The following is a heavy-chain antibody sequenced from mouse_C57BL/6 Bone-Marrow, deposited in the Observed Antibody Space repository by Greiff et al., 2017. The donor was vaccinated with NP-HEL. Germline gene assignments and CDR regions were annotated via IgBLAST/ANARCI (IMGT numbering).Heavy chain of an antibody. Sequence: EVQLQQSGGGLVKPGGSLKLSCAASGFTFSDYGMHWVRQAPEKGLEWVAYISSGSSTIYYADTVKGRFTISRDNAKNTLFLQMTSLRSEDTAMYYCAREDYGLYAMDYWGQGTSVTVSS. V-gene: IGHV5-17*01. D-gene: IGHD1-2*01. J-gene: IGHJ4*01. CDR3: AREDYGLYAMDY. CDR1: GFTFSDYG. CDR2: ISSGSSTI.